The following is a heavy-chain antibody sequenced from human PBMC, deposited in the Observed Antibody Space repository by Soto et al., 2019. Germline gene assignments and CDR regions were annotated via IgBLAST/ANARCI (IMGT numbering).Heavy chain of an antibody. D-gene: IGHD2-15*01. V-gene: IGHV3-23*01. CDR2: ISGSGGST. Sequence: GGSLRLSCAASGFTFSSYAMSWVRQAPGKGLEWVSAISGSGGSTYYADSVKGRFTISRDNSKNTLYLQMNSLRAEDTAVYYCAKALLLGYCSGGSCPPNWFDPWGQGTLVTVSS. CDR3: AKALLLGYCSGGSCPPNWFDP. CDR1: GFTFSSYA. J-gene: IGHJ5*02.